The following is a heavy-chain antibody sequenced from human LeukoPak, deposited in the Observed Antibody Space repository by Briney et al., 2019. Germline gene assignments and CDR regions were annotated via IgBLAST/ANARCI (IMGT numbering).Heavy chain of an antibody. Sequence: KPSETLSLTCTVSGGSISSYYWSWIRQPPGKGLEWIGYIHYSGSTNYNPSLKSRVTISVDTSKNQFSLKLSSVTAADTALYYCARHQVWATVITSYGIDVWGQGTTVTVSS. V-gene: IGHV4-59*08. CDR1: GGSISSYY. J-gene: IGHJ6*02. D-gene: IGHD4-11*01. CDR3: ARHQVWATVITSYGIDV. CDR2: IHYSGST.